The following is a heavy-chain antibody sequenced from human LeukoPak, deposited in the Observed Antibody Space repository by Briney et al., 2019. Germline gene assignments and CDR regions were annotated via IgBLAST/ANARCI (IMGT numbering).Heavy chain of an antibody. CDR3: AKDRGIAVAGSFDY. J-gene: IGHJ4*02. V-gene: IGHV3-23*01. CDR1: GFTFSSYA. CDR2: IGGSDGST. D-gene: IGHD6-19*01. Sequence: GGSLRLSCAASGFTFSSYAMSWVRQAPGKGLEWVSAIGGSDGSTYYADFVKGRFTISRDNSKNTLYLQTNSLRAEDTAVYYCAKDRGIAVAGSFDYWGQGTLVTVSS.